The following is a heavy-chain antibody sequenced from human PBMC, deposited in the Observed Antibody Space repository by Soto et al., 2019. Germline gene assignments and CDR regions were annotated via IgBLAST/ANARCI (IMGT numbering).Heavy chain of an antibody. CDR2: IYYSGST. CDR3: ARVAHHTTVTLYYYMDV. D-gene: IGHD4-17*01. CDR1: GGSISSYY. Sequence: SETLSLTCTVSGGSISSYYWSWIRQPPGKGLEWIGYIYYSGSTNYNPSLKSRVTISVDTSKNQFSLKRSSVTAADTAVYYCARVAHHTTVTLYYYMDVWGKGTTVTVSS. J-gene: IGHJ6*03. V-gene: IGHV4-59*01.